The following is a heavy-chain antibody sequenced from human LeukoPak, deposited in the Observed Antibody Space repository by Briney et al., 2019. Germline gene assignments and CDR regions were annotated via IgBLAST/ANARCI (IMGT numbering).Heavy chain of an antibody. Sequence: GGSLRLSCAASGFTFSSYVMSWVRQAPGKGLEWVSTISGNGRNTYYADSVKGRFTISRDNSKITLYLEMNSLRAEDTAVYYRARGRGFYGYWYFDLWGRGTLVTVSS. D-gene: IGHD2-15*01. V-gene: IGHV3-23*01. CDR3: ARGRGFYGYWYFDL. CDR2: ISGNGRNT. CDR1: GFTFSSYV. J-gene: IGHJ2*01.